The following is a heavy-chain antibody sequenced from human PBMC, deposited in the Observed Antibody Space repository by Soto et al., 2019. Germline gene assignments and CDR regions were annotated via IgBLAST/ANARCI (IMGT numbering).Heavy chain of an antibody. D-gene: IGHD3-22*01. CDR3: AIIPYYYDSSGYYEGYFDY. Sequence: ASVKVSCKASGYTFTSYAIHWVRQAPGQRLEWMGWINAGNGNTKYSQKFQGRVTITRDTSASTAYMELSSLRSEDTAVYYCAIIPYYYDSSGYYEGYFDYWGQGTLVTVSS. CDR1: GYTFTSYA. J-gene: IGHJ4*02. V-gene: IGHV1-3*01. CDR2: INAGNGNT.